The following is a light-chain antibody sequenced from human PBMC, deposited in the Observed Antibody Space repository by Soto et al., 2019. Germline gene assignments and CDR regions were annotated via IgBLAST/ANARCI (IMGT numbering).Light chain of an antibody. V-gene: IGKV1-5*01. CDR1: QSISSW. CDR2: DAS. Sequence: DIQMTQSPSTLSASVGDRVTITCRASQSISSWLAWYQQKPGKAPKLLIYDASSLESGVPSRFSGNGSGTGVTLPISMLQPDDFATCYIQQYNNLYTFGQGTQLEI. CDR3: QQYNNLYT. J-gene: IGKJ2*01.